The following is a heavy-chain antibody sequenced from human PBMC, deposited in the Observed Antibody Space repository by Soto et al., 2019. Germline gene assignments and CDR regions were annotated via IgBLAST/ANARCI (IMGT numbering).Heavy chain of an antibody. CDR3: ARACYYDSSGYSGGLDPEPYYFDY. V-gene: IGHV1-3*01. CDR1: GYTFTSYA. D-gene: IGHD3-22*01. J-gene: IGHJ4*02. CDR2: INAGNGNT. Sequence: ASVKVSCKASGYTFTSYAMHWVRQAPGQRLEWMGWINAGNGNTKYSQKFQGRVTITRDTSASTAYMELSSLRSEDTAVYYCARACYYDSSGYSGGLDPEPYYFDYWGQGTLVTVSS.